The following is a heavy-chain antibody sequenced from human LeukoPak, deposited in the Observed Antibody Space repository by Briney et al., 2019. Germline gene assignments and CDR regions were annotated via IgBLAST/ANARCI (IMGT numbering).Heavy chain of an antibody. Sequence: PGGSLRLSCAASGFTFDDYAMSWVRQAPGKGLEWVSGISWSGGSTGYADSVKGRFTISRDNAKNSLSLQMNSLRAEDTALYHCARGKSSSTGAQPDYWGQGTLVTVSS. J-gene: IGHJ4*02. D-gene: IGHD2-2*01. V-gene: IGHV3-20*01. CDR3: ARGKSSSTGAQPDY. CDR1: GFTFDDYA. CDR2: ISWSGGST.